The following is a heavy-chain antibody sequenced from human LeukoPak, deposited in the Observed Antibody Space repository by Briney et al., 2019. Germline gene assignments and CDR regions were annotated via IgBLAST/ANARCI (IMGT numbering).Heavy chain of an antibody. CDR1: GYTFTSYG. Sequence: ASVKVSCKASGYTFTSYGISWVRQPPGQGLEWMGWINPYNGNNNYAQKLQGRVTMTTDTSTSTAYMELRSLRSDDTAVYYCARDGYYYDSSGSYYIDVWGKGNTVTISS. CDR3: ARDGYYYDSSGSYYIDV. V-gene: IGHV1-18*01. D-gene: IGHD3-22*01. CDR2: INPYNGNN. J-gene: IGHJ6*03.